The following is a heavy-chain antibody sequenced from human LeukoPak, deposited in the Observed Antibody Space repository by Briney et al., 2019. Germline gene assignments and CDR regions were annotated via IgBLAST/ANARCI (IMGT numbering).Heavy chain of an antibody. V-gene: IGHV4-34*01. Sequence: SVTLSLTCAVYGGSFSGYYWSWIRQPPGKGLEWIGEINHSGSTNYNPSLKSRVTISVDTSKNQFSLKLSSVTAADTAVYYCAKTSDYYYYMDVWGKGTTVTVSS. CDR3: AKTSDYYYYMDV. D-gene: IGHD3-10*01. CDR1: GGSFSGYY. J-gene: IGHJ6*03. CDR2: INHSGST.